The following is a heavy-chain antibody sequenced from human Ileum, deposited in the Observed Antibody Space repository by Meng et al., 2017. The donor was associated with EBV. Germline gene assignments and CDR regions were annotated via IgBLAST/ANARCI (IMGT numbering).Heavy chain of an antibody. D-gene: IGHD3-10*01. CDR1: GGSVSSGSYY. CDR2: IYYSGNT. J-gene: IGHJ4*02. Sequence: QVQLQESGPGLVKPAXXLXLTCTXSGGSVSSGSYYWTWIRQPPGKTLEWLGFIYYSGNTNYNPSLKGRVTLSIDMSKNQFSLNLTSVTAADTAVYYCARWPRSITATGGIEHWGQGTLVTVS. CDR3: ARWPRSITATGGIEH. V-gene: IGHV4-61*01.